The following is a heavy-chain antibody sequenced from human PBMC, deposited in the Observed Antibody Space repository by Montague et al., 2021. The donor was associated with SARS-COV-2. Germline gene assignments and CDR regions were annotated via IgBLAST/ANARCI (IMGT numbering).Heavy chain of an antibody. CDR1: GGSITSGAYY. CDR2: IYYSGRT. D-gene: IGHD2-21*02. V-gene: IGHV4-31*03. CDR3: AREWGRGGDRYWYFGL. J-gene: IGHJ2*01. Sequence: TLSLTCNVSGGSITSGAYYWSWIRQHPGKGLEWIGYIYYSGRTFLNPSLKSRVTISVDTSNNQFSLKVTSVTAADTAVYYCAREWGRGGDRYWYFGLWGRGTLVTVSS.